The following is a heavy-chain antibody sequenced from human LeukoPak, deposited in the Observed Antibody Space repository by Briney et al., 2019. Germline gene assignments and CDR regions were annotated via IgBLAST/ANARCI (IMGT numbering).Heavy chain of an antibody. CDR1: GFPFGSYV. J-gene: IGHJ4*02. Sequence: GGSLRLSCQASGFPFGSYVMSWVRQAPGKGLEWIAYINHNAEMIFYPDFVKGRFSISRDNAKNSLYLQMNALRYEDTAIYYCARDHDWAFDLWGQGTLVTVSS. D-gene: IGHD3-9*01. CDR2: INHNAEMI. CDR3: ARDHDWAFDL. V-gene: IGHV3-48*02.